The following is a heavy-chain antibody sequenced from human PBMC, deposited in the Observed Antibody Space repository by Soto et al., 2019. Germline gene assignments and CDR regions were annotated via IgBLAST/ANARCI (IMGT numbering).Heavy chain of an antibody. J-gene: IGHJ3*02. D-gene: IGHD6-13*01. CDR3: ARVGYSSSWYRGGAFDI. CDR2: IYYSGST. V-gene: IGHV4-59*01. Sequence: KPSETLSLTCTVSGGSISSYYWSWIRQPPGKGLEWIGYIYYSGSTNYNPSLKSRVTISVDTSKDQFSLKLSSVTAADTAVYYCARVGYSSSWYRGGAFDIWGQGTMVTVSS. CDR1: GGSISSYY.